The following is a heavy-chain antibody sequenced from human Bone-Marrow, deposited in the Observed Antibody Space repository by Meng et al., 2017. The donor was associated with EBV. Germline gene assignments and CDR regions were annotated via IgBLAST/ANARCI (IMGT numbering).Heavy chain of an antibody. V-gene: IGHV1-69*01. CDR2: IIPIFGTA. CDR3: ARARIVGATLRGRAFDY. CDR1: GGTFSSDA. D-gene: IGHD1-26*01. J-gene: IGHJ4*02. Sequence: QVQLVKPGAEVPKPXSSVKVSCXASGGTFSSDAISWVRQAVGQGLEWMGGIIPIFGTANYAQKFQGRVTITADESTSTAYMELSSLRSEDTAVYYCARARIVGATLRGRAFDYWGQGTLVTVSS.